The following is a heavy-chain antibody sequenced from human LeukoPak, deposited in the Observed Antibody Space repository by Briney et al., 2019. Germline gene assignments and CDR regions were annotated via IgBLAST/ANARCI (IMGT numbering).Heavy chain of an antibody. CDR3: ARERQITYYYDIGRVYYFDY. CDR2: IYHSGST. D-gene: IGHD3-22*01. V-gene: IGHV4-4*02. J-gene: IGHJ4*02. Sequence: TSETLSLTCAVSGGSISSSNRWSWVRQPPGKGLEWIGEIYHSGSTNYNPSLKSRVTISVDKSKNQFSLKLSSVTAADTAVYYCARERQITYYYDIGRVYYFDYWGQGTLVTVSS. CDR1: GGSISSSNR.